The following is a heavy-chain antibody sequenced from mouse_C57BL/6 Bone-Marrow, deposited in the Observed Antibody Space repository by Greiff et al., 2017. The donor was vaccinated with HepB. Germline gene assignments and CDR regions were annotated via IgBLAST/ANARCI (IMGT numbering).Heavy chain of an antibody. V-gene: IGHV1-52*01. D-gene: IGHD1-1*01. CDR3: ARGYYGSRRYYAMDY. CDR1: GYTFTSYW. J-gene: IGHJ4*01. CDR2: IDPSDSET. Sequence: VQLQQPGAELVRPGSSVKLSCKASGYTFTSYWMHWVKQRPIQGLEWIGNIDPSDSETHYNQKFKDKATLTVDKSSSTAYMQLSSLTSEDSAVYYRARGYYGSRRYYAMDYWGQGTSVTVSS.